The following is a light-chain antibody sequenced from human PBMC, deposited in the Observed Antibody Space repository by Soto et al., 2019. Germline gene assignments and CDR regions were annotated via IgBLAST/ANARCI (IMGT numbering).Light chain of an antibody. V-gene: IGKV3-15*01. J-gene: IGKJ1*01. CDR3: QQYKNWPQR. CDR2: GAA. CDR1: QSVSIN. Sequence: EIVMTQSPATLSVSPGERATLSCRASQSVSINLAWYQQKPGQAPRLLIYGAATRATGIPARFSGSASGTEVIRTIRILQSEYFAVYYCQQYKNWPQRFGQGTKVEIK.